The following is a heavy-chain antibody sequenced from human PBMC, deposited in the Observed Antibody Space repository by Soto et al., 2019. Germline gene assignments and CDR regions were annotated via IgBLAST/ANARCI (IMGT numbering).Heavy chain of an antibody. Sequence: SVKVSCKASGCSFSSYAISWVRQAPGQGLEWMGGIIPIVGTGNYAQNFQGRVTITADESTSTAYMELSSLRSEDTAMYYCARDLRAAGRPGMDVWGQGTTVTVSS. D-gene: IGHD6-13*01. V-gene: IGHV1-69*13. J-gene: IGHJ6*02. CDR1: GCSFSSYA. CDR2: IIPIVGTG. CDR3: ARDLRAAGRPGMDV.